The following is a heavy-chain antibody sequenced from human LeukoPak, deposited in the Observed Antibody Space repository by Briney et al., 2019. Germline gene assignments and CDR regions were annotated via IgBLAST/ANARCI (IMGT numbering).Heavy chain of an antibody. CDR3: ARDLTLGKPDYFDH. J-gene: IGHJ4*02. Sequence: GGSLRLSCVASGFIFTNYDIHWVRQAPGRGLEWVAVTSLDGSNKLYTDTVRGRFIISRDNSKNTVYLQMDSLRAEDTAVYYCARDLTLGKPDYFDHWGQGTLVTVSS. D-gene: IGHD1-14*01. CDR1: GFIFTNYD. CDR2: TSLDGSNK. V-gene: IGHV3-30-3*01.